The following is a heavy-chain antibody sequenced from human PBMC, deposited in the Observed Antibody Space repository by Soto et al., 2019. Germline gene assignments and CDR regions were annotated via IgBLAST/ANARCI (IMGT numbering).Heavy chain of an antibody. J-gene: IGHJ4*02. Sequence: QLQLQESGPGLVKPSETLSLTCTVSGGSISSSSYYWGWIRQPPGKGLEWIGSIYYSGSTYYNPSLKSRVTISVDTSKNQCSLKLSSVTAADTAVYYCARHVRGVTTLDYWGQGTLVTVSS. CDR3: ARHVRGVTTLDY. D-gene: IGHD2-8*02. CDR2: IYYSGST. CDR1: GGSISSSSYY. V-gene: IGHV4-39*01.